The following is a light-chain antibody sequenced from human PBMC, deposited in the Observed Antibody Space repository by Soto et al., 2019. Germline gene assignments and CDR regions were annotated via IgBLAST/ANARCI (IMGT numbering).Light chain of an antibody. J-gene: IGKJ1*01. CDR2: AAS. CDR3: QQSYSTTWT. CDR1: QSISSY. Sequence: DIQMTQSPSSLSASVGDRVTITCRASQSISSYLNWYQQKPGKAPKLLIYAASSLQSGVPSRFSGSGYVTDVTLTISSLQPEDFATYYCQQSYSTTWTFGQGTKVEIK. V-gene: IGKV1-39*01.